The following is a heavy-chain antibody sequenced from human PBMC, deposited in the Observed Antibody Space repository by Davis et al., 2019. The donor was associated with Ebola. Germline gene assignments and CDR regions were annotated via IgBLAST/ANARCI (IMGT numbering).Heavy chain of an antibody. D-gene: IGHD6-13*01. J-gene: IGHJ4*02. CDR1: GFTFGDYA. Sequence: GGSLRLSCTACGFTFGDYAMSWFRQAPGKGLEWVGFIRSKAYGGTTEYAASVKGRFTISRDDSKSIAYLQMNSLKTEDTAVYYCTREAPGTGLLDSWGQGTLVTVSS. CDR2: IRSKAYGGTT. CDR3: TREAPGTGLLDS. V-gene: IGHV3-49*03.